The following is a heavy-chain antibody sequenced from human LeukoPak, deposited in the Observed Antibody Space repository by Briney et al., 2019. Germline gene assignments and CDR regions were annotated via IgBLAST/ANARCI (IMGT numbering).Heavy chain of an antibody. CDR2: ISGSGGST. Sequence: GGSLRLSCAASGFTFSSYAMSWVRQAPGKGLEWVSAISGSGGSTYYADSVKGRFTISRDNSKNTLYLQMNSLRAEDTAVYHCANNYGDYLIDYWGQGTLVTVSS. D-gene: IGHD4-17*01. J-gene: IGHJ4*02. V-gene: IGHV3-23*01. CDR3: ANNYGDYLIDY. CDR1: GFTFSSYA.